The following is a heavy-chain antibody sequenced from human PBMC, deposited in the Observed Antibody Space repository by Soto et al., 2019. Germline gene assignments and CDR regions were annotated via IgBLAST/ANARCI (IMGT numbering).Heavy chain of an antibody. CDR3: ARVAAAGYYYGMDV. D-gene: IGHD6-13*01. Sequence: GASVKVSCKASGYTFTSYAMHWVRQAPGQRLEWMGWINAGNGNTKYSQKFQGRVTITRDTSASTAYMELSSLRSEDTAVYYCARVAAAGYYYGMDVWGQGTTVTVSS. V-gene: IGHV1-3*01. J-gene: IGHJ6*02. CDR1: GYTFTSYA. CDR2: INAGNGNT.